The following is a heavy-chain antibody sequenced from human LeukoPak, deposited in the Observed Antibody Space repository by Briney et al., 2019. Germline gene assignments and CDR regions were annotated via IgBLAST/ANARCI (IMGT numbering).Heavy chain of an antibody. CDR2: IYYSGSP. Sequence: SETLSLTCTVSGGSISSNSYYWGWIRQPPGKGLEWIGSIYYSGSPYYNPSIKSRVTISVDTSKNQFSLKVISVTAADTAVYYCARWRTARTGFDYWGQGTLVTVSS. V-gene: IGHV4-39*01. J-gene: IGHJ4*02. CDR3: ARWRTARTGFDY. D-gene: IGHD3/OR15-3a*01. CDR1: GGSISSNSYY.